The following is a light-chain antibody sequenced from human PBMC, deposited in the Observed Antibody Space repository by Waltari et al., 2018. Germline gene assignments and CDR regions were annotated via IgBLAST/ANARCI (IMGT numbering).Light chain of an antibody. CDR2: AVS. CDR1: QSIVAY. J-gene: IGKJ4*01. V-gene: IGKV1-39*01. Sequence: DVQMTQSPSSLSASVGDKVTITCRASQSIVAYLNWYHQKPGKATDLLIYAVSNLQSGVPSRFSGRRSGTYFTLTISGLQPEDSGTYYCQQTFTTPVTFGGGTKIE. CDR3: QQTFTTPVT.